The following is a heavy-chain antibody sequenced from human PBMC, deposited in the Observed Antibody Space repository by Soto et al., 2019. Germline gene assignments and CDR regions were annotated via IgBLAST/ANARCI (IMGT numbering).Heavy chain of an antibody. J-gene: IGHJ4*02. CDR1: GYTFTSYP. Sequence: QVQLVQSGAEVKKPGASVKVSCKASGYTFTSYPLHWVRQAPGQRLEWMGWINTGNGNTKYSQKFQGRVTITRDTSATTAYTELSSLRSEDTAVYYCARGDTMVRAVIIDHFDYWGQGTLVTVSS. CDR2: INTGNGNT. D-gene: IGHD3-10*01. CDR3: ARGDTMVRAVIIDHFDY. V-gene: IGHV1-3*04.